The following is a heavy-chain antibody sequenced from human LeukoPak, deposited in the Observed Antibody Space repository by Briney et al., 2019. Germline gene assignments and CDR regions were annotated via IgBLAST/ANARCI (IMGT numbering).Heavy chain of an antibody. V-gene: IGHV4-30-4*01. Sequence: SETLSLTCTVSDGSISSGDYYWSWIRQPPGKGLEWIGYIYYSGSTYYNPSLKSRVTISVDRSKNQFSLKLSSVTAADTAVYYCARGAQYSYGSNWFDPWGQGTLVTVSS. CDR3: ARGAQYSYGSNWFDP. J-gene: IGHJ5*02. CDR1: DGSISSGDYY. CDR2: IYYSGST. D-gene: IGHD5-18*01.